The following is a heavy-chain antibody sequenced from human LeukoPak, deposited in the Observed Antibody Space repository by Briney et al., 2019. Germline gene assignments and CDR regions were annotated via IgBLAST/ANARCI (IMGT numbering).Heavy chain of an antibody. CDR1: GFTFTNAW. Sequence: GGSLRLSCAASGFTFTNAWMSWVRQAPGKGLEWVGRIKSKTDGGTTDYAAPVKGRFTISRDDSKNTLYLQMNSLKTEDTAVYFCTTDGYNWYDEGHWGQGTLVTFSS. V-gene: IGHV3-15*01. J-gene: IGHJ4*02. CDR2: IKSKTDGGTT. D-gene: IGHD1-20*01. CDR3: TTDGYNWYDEGH.